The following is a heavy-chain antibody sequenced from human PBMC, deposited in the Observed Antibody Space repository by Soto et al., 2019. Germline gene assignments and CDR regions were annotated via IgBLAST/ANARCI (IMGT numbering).Heavy chain of an antibody. J-gene: IGHJ4*02. Sequence: ASVKVSCKVSGYTLTELSMHWVRQAPGKGLEWMGGFDPEDGETIYAQKFQGRVTMTEETSTDTAYMELSSLRSEDTAVYYCATEVTPPDYDILTGYYIWGQGTLVTVSS. CDR1: GYTLTELS. CDR3: ATEVTPPDYDILTGYYI. V-gene: IGHV1-24*01. CDR2: FDPEDGET. D-gene: IGHD3-9*01.